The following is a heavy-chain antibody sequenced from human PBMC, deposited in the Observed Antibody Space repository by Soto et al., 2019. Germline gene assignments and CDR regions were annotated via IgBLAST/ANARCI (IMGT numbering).Heavy chain of an antibody. CDR3: TTYQGHNDLFDAFDD. CDR1: GFTFSGSA. D-gene: IGHD3-9*01. Sequence: EVQLVESGGGLVQPGGSLKLSCATSGFTFSGSAMHWVRQASGKGLAWVGRIRSKTNNYATAYAASVRGRFTIFRDDSENTSYLQMNSLKTEDTAVYYCTTYQGHNDLFDAFDDWGQGTMVTVSS. V-gene: IGHV3-73*01. CDR2: IRSKTNNYAT. J-gene: IGHJ3*01.